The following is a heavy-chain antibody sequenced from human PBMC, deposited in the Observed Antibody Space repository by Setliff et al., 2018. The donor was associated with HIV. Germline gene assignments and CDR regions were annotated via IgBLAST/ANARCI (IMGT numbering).Heavy chain of an antibody. J-gene: IGHJ6*03. CDR2: INPSGGST. V-gene: IGHV1-46*03. Sequence: APVKVSCKASGYTFTSYYLHWVRQAPGQGLEWMGIINPSGGSTTYAQKFQGRVTMTRDTSASTVYMELSSLRSEDTAVYYCAREARYQDRYYYYMDVWGKGTTVTVSS. CDR3: AREARYQDRYYYYMDV. CDR1: GYTFTSYY. D-gene: IGHD1-20*01.